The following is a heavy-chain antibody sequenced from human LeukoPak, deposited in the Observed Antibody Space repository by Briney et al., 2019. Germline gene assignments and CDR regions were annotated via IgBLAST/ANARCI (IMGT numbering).Heavy chain of an antibody. CDR2: IYYSGST. V-gene: IGHV4-30-4*01. CDR3: ARDPLGGLWSGSHDAFDI. J-gene: IGHJ3*02. Sequence: SETLSLTCTVSGGSISSGDYYWSWIRQPPGKGLEWIGYIYYSGSTYYNPSLKSRVTISVDTSKNQFSLKLSSVTAADTAVYYCARDPLGGLWSGSHDAFDIWGQGTMVTVSS. D-gene: IGHD3-3*01. CDR1: GGSISSGDYY.